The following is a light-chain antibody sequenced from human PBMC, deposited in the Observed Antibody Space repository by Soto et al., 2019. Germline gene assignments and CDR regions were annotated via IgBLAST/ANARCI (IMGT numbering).Light chain of an antibody. CDR2: DAS. Sequence: AIQMTQSPSSLSSSTGYRVTITCRASQGISSYLAWYQQKPGKAPKLLIYDASSLESGVPSRFSGSGSGTEFTLTISSLQPDDFATYYCQQYNSYAWTFGQGTKVDIK. CDR3: QQYNSYAWT. J-gene: IGKJ1*01. CDR1: QGISSY. V-gene: IGKV1-8*01.